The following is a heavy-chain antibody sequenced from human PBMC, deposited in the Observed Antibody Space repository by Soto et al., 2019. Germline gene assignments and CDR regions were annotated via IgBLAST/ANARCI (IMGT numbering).Heavy chain of an antibody. V-gene: IGHV1-18*01. CDR2: ISAYNGNT. J-gene: IGHJ6*03. D-gene: IGHD6-13*01. CDR1: GYTFTSYG. Sequence: QVQLVQSGAEVKKPGASVKVSCKASGYTFTSYGISWVRQAPGQGLEWMGWISAYNGNTNYAQKLQGRVTMTTDTPTSNGYRELRSLRSDDTAVYYCAGTGGGRQLVTYYYYYMDVWGKGTTVTVSS. CDR3: AGTGGGRQLVTYYYYYMDV.